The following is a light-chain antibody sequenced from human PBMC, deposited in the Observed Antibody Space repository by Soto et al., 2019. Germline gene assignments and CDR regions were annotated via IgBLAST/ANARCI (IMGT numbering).Light chain of an antibody. V-gene: IGKV3-20*01. J-gene: IGKJ3*01. CDR1: QSVRSTF. CDR2: GAS. Sequence: EIVLTQSPGTLSLSPGERATLSCRASQSVRSTFLAWYQRKPGQAPRLFMYGASSRATGSPDRFSGSVSGTEFTLTISRLEPEDFAVYYWYITPGTFGPGTKVDIK. CDR3: YITPGT.